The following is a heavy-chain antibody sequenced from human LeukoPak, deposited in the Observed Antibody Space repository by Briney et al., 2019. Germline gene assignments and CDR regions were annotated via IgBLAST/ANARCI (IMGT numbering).Heavy chain of an antibody. CDR1: GFTFDDYA. V-gene: IGHV3-9*01. CDR3: ARDFRHCSSGSCFSYYYGMDV. CDR2: ISWNSGSI. D-gene: IGHD2-15*01. Sequence: GRSLRLSCAASGFTFDDYAMHWVRQAPGKGLEWVSGISWNSGSIGYAGSVKGRFTISRDNAKNSLFLQMNSLRPEDTALYHCARDFRHCSSGSCFSYYYGMDVWGLGTTVTVSS. J-gene: IGHJ6*02.